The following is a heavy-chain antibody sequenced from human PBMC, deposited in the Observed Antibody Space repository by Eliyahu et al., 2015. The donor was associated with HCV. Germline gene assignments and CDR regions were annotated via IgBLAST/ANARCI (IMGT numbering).Heavy chain of an antibody. V-gene: IGHV3-30*18. CDR1: GFTFSSYG. Sequence: QVLLVESGGGVVQPRRSLRLSCAASGFTFSSYGMHWVRQGPGQGGGWVALISFDGGRQYYADSVKGRFTLSRDNSNNTLYLQMNSLRTEDTAVYFCAKDGGWLLSPPDYWGQGTLVTVSS. CDR2: ISFDGGRQ. CDR3: AKDGGWLLSPPDY. D-gene: IGHD5-12*01. J-gene: IGHJ4*02.